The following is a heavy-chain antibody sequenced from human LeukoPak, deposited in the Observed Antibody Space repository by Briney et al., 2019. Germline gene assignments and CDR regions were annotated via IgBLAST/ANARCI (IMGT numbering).Heavy chain of an antibody. CDR2: ISAYNQNT. J-gene: IGHJ4*02. D-gene: IGHD3-22*01. Sequence: GASVKVSCKASGYTFTSHGVSWVRQAPGQGLEWMGWISAYNQNTQYAQNFQGRVTMTTDTTTTTIYMKLRSLTSDDTAVYYCARDGYYDSSGFSDSWGQGTLVTVTS. CDR3: ARDGYYDSSGFSDS. V-gene: IGHV1-18*01. CDR1: GYTFTSHG.